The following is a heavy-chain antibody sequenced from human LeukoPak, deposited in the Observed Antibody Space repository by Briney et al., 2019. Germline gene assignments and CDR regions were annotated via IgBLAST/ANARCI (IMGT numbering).Heavy chain of an antibody. Sequence: ASVKVSCKASGYTFTTYAMNWVRQAPGQGLEWMGWINTNTGNPTYAQGFTGRFVFSLDTSVSTAYLQISSLRAEDTAVYYCARVRRRGYSYGPSFLDYWGQGTLVTVSS. J-gene: IGHJ4*02. CDR3: ARVRRRGYSYGPSFLDY. V-gene: IGHV7-4-1*02. CDR2: INTNTGNP. D-gene: IGHD5-18*01. CDR1: GYTFTTYA.